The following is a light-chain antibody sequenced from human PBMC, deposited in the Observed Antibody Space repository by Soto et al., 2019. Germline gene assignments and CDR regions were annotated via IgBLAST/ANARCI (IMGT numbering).Light chain of an antibody. CDR2: DAS. V-gene: IGKV3-11*01. CDR3: QVRTNWSIA. Sequence: EFLLTKSPATLSFAPGERATLSCRAGQSVSSYLAWYQQKPGQAPRLLIYDASNRATGIPARFSGTGSGTDFTLTINNLEPEDFAVYYCQVRTNWSIAFGRGTRLEIK. CDR1: QSVSSY. J-gene: IGKJ5*01.